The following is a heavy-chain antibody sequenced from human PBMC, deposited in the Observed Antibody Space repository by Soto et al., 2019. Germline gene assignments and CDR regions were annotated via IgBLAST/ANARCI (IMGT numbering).Heavy chain of an antibody. Sequence: GGSLRLSCAASGFTLSSYAMSWVRQAPGKGLEWVSAISGSGGSTYYADSVKGRFTISRDNSKNTLYLQMNSLRAEDTAVYYCAKVWGIVVVPAAFFDYWGQGTLVTVSS. V-gene: IGHV3-23*01. CDR2: ISGSGGST. D-gene: IGHD2-2*01. CDR3: AKVWGIVVVPAAFFDY. CDR1: GFTLSSYA. J-gene: IGHJ4*02.